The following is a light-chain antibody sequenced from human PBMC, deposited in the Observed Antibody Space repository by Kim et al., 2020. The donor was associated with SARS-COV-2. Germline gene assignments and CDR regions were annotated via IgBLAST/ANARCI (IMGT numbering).Light chain of an antibody. Sequence: CPGERATLACRASQIVSSRSLACYQHQPGQAPRLLIHDASSRATGIPDRFSGSGSGTDFTLTISRLEPEDFAVYYCQQHGYSPQTFGQGTKVDIK. CDR2: DAS. CDR1: QIVSSRS. V-gene: IGKV3-20*01. J-gene: IGKJ1*01. CDR3: QQHGYSPQT.